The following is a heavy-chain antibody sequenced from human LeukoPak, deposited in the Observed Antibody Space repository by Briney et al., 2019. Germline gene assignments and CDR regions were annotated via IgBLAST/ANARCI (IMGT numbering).Heavy chain of an antibody. V-gene: IGHV3-7*03. CDR3: AKADSSGYYDRYFDY. J-gene: IGHJ4*02. CDR1: GFTFSSYW. D-gene: IGHD3-22*01. CDR2: IKQDGSGK. Sequence: GGSLRLSCAASGFTFSSYWMSWVRQAPGKGLEWVANIKQDGSGKYYVDSVKGRFTISRDNAKNSLYLQMNSLRAEDTALYYCAKADSSGYYDRYFDYWGQGTLVTVSS.